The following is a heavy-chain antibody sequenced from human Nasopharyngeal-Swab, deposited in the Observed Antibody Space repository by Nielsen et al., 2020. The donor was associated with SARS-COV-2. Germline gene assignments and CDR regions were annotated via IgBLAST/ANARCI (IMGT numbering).Heavy chain of an antibody. CDR3: TRAGNYRHDY. J-gene: IGHJ4*02. Sequence: GRSLRLSCAASGFTFSTYWVHWVRQAPGKGLVWVSRINGDGSSTSYADSLKGRFTISRDNAKNTLYLQMNSLRVEDTAVYYCTRAGNYRHDYWGQGTLVTVSS. D-gene: IGHD1-7*01. CDR1: GFTFSTYW. CDR2: INGDGSST. V-gene: IGHV3-74*01.